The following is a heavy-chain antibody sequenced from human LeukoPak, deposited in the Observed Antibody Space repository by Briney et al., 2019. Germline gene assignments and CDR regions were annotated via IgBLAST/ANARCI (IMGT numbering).Heavy chain of an antibody. Sequence: GGSLRLSCAASGFTFSSYAMSWVRQAPGKGLEWVSAISGSGGSTYYADSVKGRFTISRDNSKNTLYLQMNSLRAGDTAVYYCARDAYYDFWSGYTANWFDPWGQGTLVTVSS. D-gene: IGHD3-3*01. CDR1: GFTFSSYA. V-gene: IGHV3-23*01. CDR3: ARDAYYDFWSGYTANWFDP. CDR2: ISGSGGST. J-gene: IGHJ5*02.